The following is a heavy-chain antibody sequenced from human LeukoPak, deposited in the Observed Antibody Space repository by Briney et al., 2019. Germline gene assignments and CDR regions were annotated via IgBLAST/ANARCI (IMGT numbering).Heavy chain of an antibody. D-gene: IGHD1-26*01. CDR3: ARERLSGPNDY. Sequence: PGGSLRLSCVASGFTVSSNDMSWVRQAPGKGLEWVSVIYSGGTTSYADSVKGRFTISRDNAKNSLYLQMNSLRAEDTAVYYCARERLSGPNDYWGQGTLVTVSS. CDR1: GFTVSSND. CDR2: IYSGGTT. J-gene: IGHJ4*02. V-gene: IGHV3-66*01.